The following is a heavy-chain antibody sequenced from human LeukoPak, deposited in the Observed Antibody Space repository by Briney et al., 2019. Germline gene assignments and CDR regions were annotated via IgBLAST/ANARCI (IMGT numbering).Heavy chain of an antibody. CDR1: GFTFSSYG. CDR2: IWYDGSNK. D-gene: IGHD4-17*01. J-gene: IGHJ5*02. Sequence: GSLRLSCAASGFTFSSYGMHWVRQAPGKGLEWVAVIWYDGSNKYYADSVKGRFTISRDNSKNTLYLQMNSLRAEDTAVYYCARDFNPFYYSDKQGNWFDPWGQGTLVTVSS. CDR3: ARDFNPFYYSDKQGNWFDP. V-gene: IGHV3-33*01.